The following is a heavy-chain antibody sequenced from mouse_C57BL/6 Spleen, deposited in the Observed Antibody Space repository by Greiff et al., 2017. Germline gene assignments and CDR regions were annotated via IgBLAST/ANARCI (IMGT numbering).Heavy chain of an antibody. D-gene: IGHD2-4*01. CDR1: GFTFSNYW. CDR2: IRLKSDNYAT. CDR3: TYYDYDGFDY. V-gene: IGHV6-3*01. J-gene: IGHJ2*01. Sequence: EVQLVESGGGLVQPGGSMKLSCVASGFTFSNYWMNWVRQSPEKGLEWVAQIRLKSDNYATHYAESVKGRFTISRDDSKSSVYLQMNNLRAEDTGIYYCTYYDYDGFDYWGQGTTLTVSS.